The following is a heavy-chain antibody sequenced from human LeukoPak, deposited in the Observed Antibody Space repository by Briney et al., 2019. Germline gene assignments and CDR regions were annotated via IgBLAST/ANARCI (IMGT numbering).Heavy chain of an antibody. D-gene: IGHD3-22*01. V-gene: IGHV7-4-1*02. CDR1: GYTFTKYA. CDR3: ANCYDSSGFFAY. Sequence: ASVKVSCKGTGYTFTKYAISWVRQAPGQGLEYMGWIDTNTGNPTYAQGFTGRFVFSLDTSVSTAYLQISSLKAEDSAIYFCANCYDSSGFFAYWGQGTLVTVSS. CDR2: IDTNTGNP. J-gene: IGHJ4*02.